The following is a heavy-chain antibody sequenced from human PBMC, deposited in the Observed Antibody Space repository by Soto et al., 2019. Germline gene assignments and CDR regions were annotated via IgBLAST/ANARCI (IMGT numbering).Heavy chain of an antibody. J-gene: IGHJ6*02. CDR3: ARGTDYTQIASYHYGMDV. CDR2: AYYSGST. D-gene: IGHD4-4*01. CDR1: GKSVSTFY. Sequence: TLSLTCTVSGKSVSTFYWSWIRQPPGKGLEWIGHAYYSGSTNYDPSLKSRVTISVDMSKNQVSLRLTSVTAADTAVYYCARGTDYTQIASYHYGMDVWGQGTSVTVSS. V-gene: IGHV4-59*02.